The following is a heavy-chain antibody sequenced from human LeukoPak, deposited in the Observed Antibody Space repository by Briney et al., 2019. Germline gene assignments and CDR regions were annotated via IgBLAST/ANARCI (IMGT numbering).Heavy chain of an antibody. V-gene: IGHV3-53*01. D-gene: IGHD5-12*01. CDR1: GFTVSSNY. J-gene: IGHJ4*02. Sequence: PGGSLRLSCAASGFTVSSNYMSWVRQAPGKGLEWVSVIYSGGSTYYADSVKGRFTISRDNAKNSVYLQMNSLRPEDTAVYYCSRDRLGGLDYWGQGTLVTVSS. CDR3: SRDRLGGLDY. CDR2: IYSGGST.